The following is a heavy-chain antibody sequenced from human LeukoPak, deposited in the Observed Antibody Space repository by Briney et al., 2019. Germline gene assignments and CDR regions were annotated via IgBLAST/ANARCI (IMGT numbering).Heavy chain of an antibody. Sequence: GGSLRLSCAASRFTFSDYYMSWISQAPGKGLEWISYISSSGDSMHYADSVKGRFTISRDNAKNSLYLQMNSLRAEDTAVYYCATWTGLVPGWGQGTLVTVSS. D-gene: IGHD3-10*01. CDR3: ATWTGLVPG. CDR1: RFTFSDYY. V-gene: IGHV3-11*01. CDR2: ISSSGDSM. J-gene: IGHJ4*02.